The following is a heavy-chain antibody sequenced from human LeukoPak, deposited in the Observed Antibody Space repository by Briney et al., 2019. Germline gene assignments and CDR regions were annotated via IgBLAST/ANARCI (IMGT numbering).Heavy chain of an antibody. Sequence: GGSLRLSCASSGFIFSSYAMSWVRQAPGKGLEWVSSISSSSSYIYYADSVKGRFTISRDNAKNSLYLQMNSLRAEDTAVYYCARDHRDTAMPFDYWGQGTLVTVSS. CDR3: ARDHRDTAMPFDY. CDR1: GFIFSSYA. CDR2: ISSSSSYI. J-gene: IGHJ4*02. D-gene: IGHD5-18*01. V-gene: IGHV3-21*01.